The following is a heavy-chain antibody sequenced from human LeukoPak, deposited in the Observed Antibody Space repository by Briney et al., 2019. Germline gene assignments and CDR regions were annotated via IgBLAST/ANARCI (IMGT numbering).Heavy chain of an antibody. CDR2: ISSSGSGDNT. CDR3: AKDRTVGASYWYFDL. J-gene: IGHJ2*01. D-gene: IGHD1-26*01. CDR1: GVTLSTYA. V-gene: IGHV3-23*01. Sequence: GRSLRLSCAASGVTLSTYAMSWARQAPGKGLEWVPGISSSGSGDNTYYADSVKGRFTISRDSSKNTLFLHMNTLRAEDTAIYYCAKDRTVGASYWYFDLWGRGTLVTVSS.